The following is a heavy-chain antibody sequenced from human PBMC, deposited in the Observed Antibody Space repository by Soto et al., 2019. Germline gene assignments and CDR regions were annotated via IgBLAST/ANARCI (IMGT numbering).Heavy chain of an antibody. CDR1: GYTFTSYG. V-gene: IGHV1-18*01. Sequence: QVQLVQSGAEVKKPGASVKVSCKASGYTFTSYGISWVRQAPGQGLEWMGWISAYNGNTNYAQKLQGRVTMTTDTSTSTAYMERRSLRSDDTAVYYCARDYDILTGYPYGMDVWGQGTTVTVSS. J-gene: IGHJ6*02. D-gene: IGHD3-9*01. CDR2: ISAYNGNT. CDR3: ARDYDILTGYPYGMDV.